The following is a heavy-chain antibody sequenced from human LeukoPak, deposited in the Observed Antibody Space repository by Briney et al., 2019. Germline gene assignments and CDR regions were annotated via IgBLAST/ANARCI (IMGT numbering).Heavy chain of an antibody. V-gene: IGHV4-4*07. Sequence: SETLSLTCTVSGGSISSYYWSWIRQPAGKGLEWIGRIYTNGSTNYNHSLKSRVTIAVDTSKNQFSLKLSSVTAAATAVYYCARERRRGYYDSSGYSALDYWGQGTLVTVSS. D-gene: IGHD3-22*01. CDR1: GGSISSYY. CDR3: ARERRRGYYDSSGYSALDY. J-gene: IGHJ4*02. CDR2: IYTNGST.